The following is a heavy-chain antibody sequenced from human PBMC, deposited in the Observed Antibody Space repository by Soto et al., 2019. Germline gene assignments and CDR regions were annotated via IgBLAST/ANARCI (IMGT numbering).Heavy chain of an antibody. Sequence: GESLKISRKGSGYSFTSYWIGWVRQMPGKGVEWMGIIYPGDSDTRYSPSCQGQVTISADKSISTAYLNWSSLKASDTAMYYCARIAQQLVTVDAFDIWGQGTMVTVSS. CDR1: GYSFTSYW. D-gene: IGHD6-13*01. J-gene: IGHJ3*02. V-gene: IGHV5-51*01. CDR3: ARIAQQLVTVDAFDI. CDR2: IYPGDSDT.